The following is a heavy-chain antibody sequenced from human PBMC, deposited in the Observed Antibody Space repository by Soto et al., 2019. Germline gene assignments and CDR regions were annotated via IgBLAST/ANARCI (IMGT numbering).Heavy chain of an antibody. CDR1: GFTFSSFG. CDR2: ISSDGETK. J-gene: IGHJ4*02. D-gene: IGHD6-19*01. Sequence: GGSLRLSCVASGFTFSSFGIHWVRQAPGKGLEWVGVISSDGETKYYADSVRGRFTISRDNSKNTLYLQMDSLRPEDTAVYYCAKEVAVAGDLDYWGQGTLVTVSS. V-gene: IGHV3-30*18. CDR3: AKEVAVAGDLDY.